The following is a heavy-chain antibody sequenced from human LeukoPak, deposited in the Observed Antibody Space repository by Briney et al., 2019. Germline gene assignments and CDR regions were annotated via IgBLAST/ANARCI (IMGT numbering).Heavy chain of an antibody. D-gene: IGHD2/OR15-2a*01. J-gene: IGHJ6*02. CDR1: GYTFTSYY. CDR3: ARALGSLLYFGYYYGMDV. Sequence: AASVKVSCKASGYTFTSYYMHWVRQAPGQGLEWMGIINPSGGSTSYAQKFQGRVTMTRDTSTSTVYMELSSLRSDDTAVYYCARALGSLLYFGYYYGMDVWGQGTTVTVSS. V-gene: IGHV1-46*01. CDR2: INPSGGST.